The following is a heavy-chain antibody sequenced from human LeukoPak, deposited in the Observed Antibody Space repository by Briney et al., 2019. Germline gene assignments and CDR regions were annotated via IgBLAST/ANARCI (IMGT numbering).Heavy chain of an antibody. CDR1: GFTFSSYG. V-gene: IGHV3-30*02. CDR3: ARSPGGYSYGYGDY. D-gene: IGHD5-18*01. J-gene: IGHJ4*02. CDR2: IRYDGSNK. Sequence: PGGSLRLSCAASGFTFSSYGMHWVRQAPGKGLEWVAFIRYDGSNKYYADSVKGRFTISRDNSKNTLSLQMNSLRAEDTAVYYCARSPGGYSYGYGDYWGQGTLVTVSS.